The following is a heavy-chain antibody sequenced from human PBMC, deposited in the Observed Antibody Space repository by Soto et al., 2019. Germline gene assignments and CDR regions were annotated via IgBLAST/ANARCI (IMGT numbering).Heavy chain of an antibody. V-gene: IGHV1-69*01. CDR3: ARVLYYGSGSYSPYGMDV. CDR1: GVSFNNNG. Sequence: QVQLVQSGAEVKKPGSSVKVSCKTSGVSFNNNGIGWVRQAPGHGLERMGGVSPPFRTSNYARKFQGRISITADASTGTVNMELSSLTSEDTAQYYCARVLYYGSGSYSPYGMDVWGQGTTVTVSS. CDR2: VSPPFRTS. D-gene: IGHD3-10*01. J-gene: IGHJ6*02.